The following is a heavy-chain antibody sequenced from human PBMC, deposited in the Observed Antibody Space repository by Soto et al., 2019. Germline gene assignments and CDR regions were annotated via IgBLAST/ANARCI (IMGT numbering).Heavy chain of an antibody. D-gene: IGHD5-12*01. CDR1: GYTFTSYG. V-gene: IGHV1-18*01. CDR3: ARDRNSGYDRRGNDAFDI. J-gene: IGHJ3*02. Sequence: QVQLVQSGAEVKKPGASVKVSCKASGYTFTSYGISWVRQAPGQGLEWMGWISAYNGNTNYAQKLQGRVTMTTDTSPSTAYMELRSLRSDDTAGYYCARDRNSGYDRRGNDAFDIWGQGTMVTVAA. CDR2: ISAYNGNT.